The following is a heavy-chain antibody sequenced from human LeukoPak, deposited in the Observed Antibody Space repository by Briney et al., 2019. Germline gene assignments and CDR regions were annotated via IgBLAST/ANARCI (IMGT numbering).Heavy chain of an antibody. V-gene: IGHV3-11*01. CDR3: ARDQGYSSSWLDAFDI. J-gene: IGHJ3*02. Sequence: PGGSLRLSCAASGFTFSDYYMSWIRQAPGKGLEWVSYISSSGSTIYYADPVKGRFTISRDNAKNSLYLQMNSLRAEDTAVYYCARDQGYSSSWLDAFDIWGQGTMVTVSS. D-gene: IGHD6-13*01. CDR2: ISSSGSTI. CDR1: GFTFSDYY.